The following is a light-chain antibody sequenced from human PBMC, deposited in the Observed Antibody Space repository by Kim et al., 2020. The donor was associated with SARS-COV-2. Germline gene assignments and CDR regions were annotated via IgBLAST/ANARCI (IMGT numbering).Light chain of an antibody. CDR2: DAS. CDR1: QSISTY. V-gene: IGKV3-11*01. CDR3: HQRLDWPLT. Sequence: VSPGERATLSCRASQSISTYLVWYQQKPGQAPRLLIYDASNRATGIPARFSGSGSGTDFTLTISSLEPEDFAVYYCHQRLDWPLTFGGGTKVDIK. J-gene: IGKJ4*01.